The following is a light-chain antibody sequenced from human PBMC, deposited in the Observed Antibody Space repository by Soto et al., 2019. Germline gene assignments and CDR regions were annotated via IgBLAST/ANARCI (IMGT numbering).Light chain of an antibody. CDR3: QQYSNSPPYT. J-gene: IGKJ2*01. V-gene: IGKV3-20*01. CDR1: QSVSSSY. CDR2: GTS. Sequence: EIVLTQSPGTLSLSPGERATLSCRASQSVSSSYLAWYQQKPGQAPRLLMYGTSNRATGIPDRFSGSGSGTDFTLTISRLEPEDFAVYYCQQYSNSPPYTFGQGTKLAIK.